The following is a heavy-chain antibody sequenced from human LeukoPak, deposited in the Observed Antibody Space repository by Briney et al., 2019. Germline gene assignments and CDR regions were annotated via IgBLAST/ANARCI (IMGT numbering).Heavy chain of an antibody. CDR1: GGSISSGDYY. Sequence: KPSETLSLTCTVSGGSISSGDYYWSWIRQPPGMGLEWIGYIYYSGSTYYNPSLKSRVTISVDTSKTQFSLKLSSVTAADTAVYYCAREKYSSGGYNWFDPWGQGTLVTVSS. CDR2: IYYSGST. V-gene: IGHV4-30-4*02. J-gene: IGHJ5*02. D-gene: IGHD6-19*01. CDR3: AREKYSSGGYNWFDP.